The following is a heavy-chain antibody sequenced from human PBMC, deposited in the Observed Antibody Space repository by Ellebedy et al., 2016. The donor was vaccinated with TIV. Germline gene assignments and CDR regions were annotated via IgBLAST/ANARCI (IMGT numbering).Heavy chain of an antibody. CDR1: GVTLSADW. CDR3: AKAPRAYCSSTSCYSEY. D-gene: IGHD2-2*01. CDR2: INSDASVE. J-gene: IGHJ4*02. V-gene: IGHV3-74*03. Sequence: GGSLRLSXAASGVTLSADWVHWVRQGPGKGLLWVSRINSDASVEQYADSVRGRFTISRDNANNRLYLQMNSLRAEDTALYYCAKAPRAYCSSTSCYSEYWGQGTLVTVSS.